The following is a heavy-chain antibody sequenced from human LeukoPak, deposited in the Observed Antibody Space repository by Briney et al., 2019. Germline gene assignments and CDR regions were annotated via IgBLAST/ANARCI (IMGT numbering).Heavy chain of an antibody. CDR1: GYTFTSYG. J-gene: IGHJ6*03. Sequence: ASVKVSCKASGYTFTSYGISWVRQAPGQGLEWMGWISAYNGNTNYAQKLQGRVTMTTDTSTSTAYMELRSLRSDDTAVYYCARNTLLSGYYYYMDVWGKGTTVTVSS. CDR2: ISAYNGNT. CDR3: ARNTLLSGYYYYMDV. D-gene: IGHD2-15*01. V-gene: IGHV1-18*01.